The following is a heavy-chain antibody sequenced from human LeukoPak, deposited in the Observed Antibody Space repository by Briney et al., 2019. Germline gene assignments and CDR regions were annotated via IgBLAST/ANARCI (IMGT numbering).Heavy chain of an antibody. Sequence: GGSLRLSCAASGFTFSSYWMHWVRQAPGKGLVWVSRINSDGSLTRYADSVKGRFTISRDNSQNTVYLQMNSLRAEDTAVYYCAKGRPKFSLVVVAAEFDYWGQGTLVTVSS. CDR2: INSDGSLT. V-gene: IGHV3-74*01. CDR1: GFTFSSYW. CDR3: AKGRPKFSLVVVAAEFDY. J-gene: IGHJ4*02. D-gene: IGHD2-15*01.